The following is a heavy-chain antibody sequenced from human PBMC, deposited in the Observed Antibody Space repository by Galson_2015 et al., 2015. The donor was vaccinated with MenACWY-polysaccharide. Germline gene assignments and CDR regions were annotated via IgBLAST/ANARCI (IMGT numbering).Heavy chain of an antibody. Sequence: SLRLSCAAPGFIFSDYWMHWVRQVPREGLVWVSRVDSDGASTTYADSVKGRFTISRDNAENTLYLQMDSLRAEDTAVYYCVRARYLYAWSQGTTVAVSS. D-gene: IGHD1-14*01. J-gene: IGHJ6*02. V-gene: IGHV3-74*01. CDR2: VDSDGAST. CDR1: GFIFSDYW. CDR3: VRARYLYA.